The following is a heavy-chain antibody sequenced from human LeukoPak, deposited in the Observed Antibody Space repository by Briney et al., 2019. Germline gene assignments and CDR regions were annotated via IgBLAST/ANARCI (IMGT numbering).Heavy chain of an antibody. Sequence: GGSLRLSCAASGFTFSSSAMSWVRQAPGKGLEWVSAISNNGGYTYYADSVQGRFTISRDNSKSTLCLQMNSLRAEDTAVYYCASSGSYRFDYWGQGTLVTVSS. CDR1: GFTFSSSA. J-gene: IGHJ4*02. V-gene: IGHV3-23*01. CDR2: ISNNGGYT. D-gene: IGHD1-26*01. CDR3: ASSGSYRFDY.